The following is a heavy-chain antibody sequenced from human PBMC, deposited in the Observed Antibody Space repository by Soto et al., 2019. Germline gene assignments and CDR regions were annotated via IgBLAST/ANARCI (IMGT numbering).Heavy chain of an antibody. Sequence: QVKLVQSGAEVKKPGAAVKVSCKASGDTFTNYAMHWVRQAPGQRLEWMGWINAGNGNTKYSQKFQGRVTITRDTSASTADMELSSLRSEDTAVYYCARDPSRRGNYRPFDYWGQGTLVTVSS. J-gene: IGHJ4*02. D-gene: IGHD3-16*02. V-gene: IGHV1-3*01. CDR1: GDTFTNYA. CDR2: INAGNGNT. CDR3: ARDPSRRGNYRPFDY.